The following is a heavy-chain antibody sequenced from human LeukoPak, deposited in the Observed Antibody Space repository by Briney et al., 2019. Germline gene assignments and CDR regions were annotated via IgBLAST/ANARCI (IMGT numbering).Heavy chain of an antibody. J-gene: IGHJ4*02. Sequence: GGSLRLSCATSGFPFSDFSMSWVRQAPGKGLEWISTTNSGGTSTYYAESVKGRFTISRDNSKNTLYLQMSSLRVEDTAVYYCAKQSYARSLGEGGPGTLVSVYS. D-gene: IGHD2-8*01. CDR1: GFPFSDFS. CDR3: AKQSYARSLGE. CDR2: TNSGGTST. V-gene: IGHV3-23*01.